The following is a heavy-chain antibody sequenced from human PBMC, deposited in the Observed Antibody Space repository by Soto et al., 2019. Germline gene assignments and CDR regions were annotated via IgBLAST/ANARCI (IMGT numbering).Heavy chain of an antibody. CDR1: GYTFTSSG. J-gene: IGHJ3*01. V-gene: IGHV1-18*01. Sequence: GASVKVSCKASGYTFTSSGMSWVRQAPGQGLEWMGWISAHTGSSEYAQRFQGRVTMTTDRSTSTAYMELRSLRSDDTAVYYCARAFFYQGSDSRGYSFGPFDFCGTRTLVTVS. CDR3: ARAFFYQGSDSRGYSFGPFDF. D-gene: IGHD3-22*01. CDR2: ISAHTGSS.